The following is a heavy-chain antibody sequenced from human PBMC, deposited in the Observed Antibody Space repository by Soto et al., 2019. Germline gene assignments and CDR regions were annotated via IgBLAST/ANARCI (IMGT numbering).Heavy chain of an antibody. J-gene: IGHJ4*01. D-gene: IGHD4-17*01. V-gene: IGHV1-18*04. CDR3: ARVVKAGDYGDYGRYYFDY. Sequence: QVQLVQSGAEVKKPGASVKVSCKASGYTFTTYGITWVRQAPGQGLEWMGWISAYSGNTNYAQKLQGRLTVTTDTSTNTAYMDLRSLRSDDTAVYYWARVVKAGDYGDYGRYYFDYWGHGTLVTVSS. CDR2: ISAYSGNT. CDR1: GYTFTTYG.